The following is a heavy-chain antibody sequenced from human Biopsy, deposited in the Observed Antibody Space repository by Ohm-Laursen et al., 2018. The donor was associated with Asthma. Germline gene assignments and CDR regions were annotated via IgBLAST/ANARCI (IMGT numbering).Heavy chain of an antibody. Sequence: SLSLSCAASGFTFGDYWMSWVHQVPGKGLEWVANIKHDGSEKNHVDSLKGRFTISRDNAKNSLYLQMNSLRAEDTAVYYCARTFHFWSPYHAEHYQLWGQGPLVTVSS. CDR1: GFTFGDYW. J-gene: IGHJ1*01. CDR2: IKHDGSEK. D-gene: IGHD3-3*02. CDR3: ARTFHFWSPYHAEHYQL. V-gene: IGHV3-7*01.